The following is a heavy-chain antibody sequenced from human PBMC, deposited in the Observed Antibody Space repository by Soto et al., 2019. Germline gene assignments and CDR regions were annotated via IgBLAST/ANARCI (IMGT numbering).Heavy chain of an antibody. J-gene: IGHJ4*02. CDR2: ISGSGVST. Sequence: QPGGSLRLSCAASGFIFRTYTMSWVRQAPGKGLEWVSAISGSGVSTYYADPVKGRFTISRDNSKNTLYLQMNSLRAEDTAVYYCANTPSVVAHFDYWGQGTLVTVSS. CDR1: GFIFRTYT. D-gene: IGHD2-15*01. CDR3: ANTPSVVAHFDY. V-gene: IGHV3-23*01.